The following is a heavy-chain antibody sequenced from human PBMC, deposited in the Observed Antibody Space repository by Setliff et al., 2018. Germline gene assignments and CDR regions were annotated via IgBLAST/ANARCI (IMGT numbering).Heavy chain of an antibody. CDR2: INHSGSA. D-gene: IGHD6-13*01. CDR1: GGSFSGHH. V-gene: IGHV4-34*01. Sequence: SETLSLTCAVYGGSFSGHHWCWIRQPPWKGLEWIGEINHSGSANYNPSLKSRVTISLDTSKNQFSLKLSSVTAADTAVYYCARWVAAAGIHNYFDYWGQGTLVTVSS. CDR3: ARWVAAAGIHNYFDY. J-gene: IGHJ4*02.